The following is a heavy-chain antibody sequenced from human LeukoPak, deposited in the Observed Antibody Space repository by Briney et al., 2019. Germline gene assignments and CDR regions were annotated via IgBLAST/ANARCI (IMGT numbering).Heavy chain of an antibody. Sequence: SETLSLTCAVSGASITSYYWSWIRQPPGKGLEWIGYIYYSGSTNYNPSLKSRVTISVDTSKNQFSLKLSSVTAADTAVYYCARDGGTGGPFDYWGQGTLVTVSS. CDR2: IYYSGST. D-gene: IGHD3/OR15-3a*01. CDR3: ARDGGTGGPFDY. CDR1: GASITSYY. V-gene: IGHV4-59*12. J-gene: IGHJ4*02.